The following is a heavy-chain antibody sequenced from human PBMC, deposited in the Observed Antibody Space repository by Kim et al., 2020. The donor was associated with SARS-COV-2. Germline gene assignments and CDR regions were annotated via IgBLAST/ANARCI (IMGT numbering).Heavy chain of an antibody. V-gene: IGHV6-1*01. CDR1: GDSVSGNTVV. J-gene: IGHJ6*02. CDR3: ARREDYYSYGLDV. CDR2: TYYRSRWYS. Sequence: SQTLSLTCAISGDSVSGNTVVWNWIRQSPSRGLEWLGRTYYRSRWYSDYAISVKSRITINPHTSKNQFSLQLNSVTPEDTAVYYCARREDYYSYGLDVWGQGTTVTVSS.